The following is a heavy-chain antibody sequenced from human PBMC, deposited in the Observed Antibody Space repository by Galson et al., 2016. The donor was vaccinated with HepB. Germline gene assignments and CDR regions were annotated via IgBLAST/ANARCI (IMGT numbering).Heavy chain of an antibody. V-gene: IGHV1-18*01. CDR3: ASFPDYYDSHDHYLYYFDY. Sequence: SVKVSCKASGNTFTRYGISWVRQAPGQGLEWMGWISAYNGDTNYAKKFQGRVTMTTDTSTTTFYMELRSLRSDDTAVYYCASFPDYYDSHDHYLYYFDYWGQGTLVTVSS. D-gene: IGHD3-22*01. J-gene: IGHJ4*02. CDR1: GNTFTRYG. CDR2: ISAYNGDT.